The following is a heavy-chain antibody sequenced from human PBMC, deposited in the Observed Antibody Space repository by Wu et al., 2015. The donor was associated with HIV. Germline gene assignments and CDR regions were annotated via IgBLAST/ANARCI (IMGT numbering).Heavy chain of an antibody. CDR3: ARGLRDILTGYYSAFDY. J-gene: IGHJ4*02. Sequence: QVQLVQSGPEVKNPGSSVKVSCKASGGGFNSYAISWVRQAPGQGLEWMGGVIPVIGTPNFSQRFQGRVTITSDESTATVYMEMSTLRSEDTAVYYCARGLRDILTGYYSAFDYWGQGTQVIISS. D-gene: IGHD3-9*01. V-gene: IGHV1-69*05. CDR2: VIPVIGTP. CDR1: GGGFNSYA.